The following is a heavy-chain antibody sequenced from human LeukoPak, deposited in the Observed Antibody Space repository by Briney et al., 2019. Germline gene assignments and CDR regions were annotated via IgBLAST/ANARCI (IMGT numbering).Heavy chain of an antibody. D-gene: IGHD1-1*01. Sequence: PSETLSLICTVAGGSLSSYYWSWIRQPPGKGLEWVGYIYYSGSINYNPSLKSRVTIPVDTSKNQFSLKVSSVTAADTAVYYCARGNWYLDYWGQGTLVTVSS. V-gene: IGHV4-59*01. J-gene: IGHJ4*02. CDR1: GGSLSSYY. CDR3: ARGNWYLDY. CDR2: IYYSGSI.